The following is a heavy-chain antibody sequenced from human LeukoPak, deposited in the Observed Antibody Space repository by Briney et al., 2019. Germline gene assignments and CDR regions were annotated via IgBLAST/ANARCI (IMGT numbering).Heavy chain of an antibody. CDR3: ARPYSSSWTYFDS. J-gene: IGHJ4*02. V-gene: IGHV3-30-3*01. CDR1: GFTFSSHA. CDR2: ISYDGGDK. Sequence: GGSLRLSCVASGFTFSSHAMHWVRQAPGKGLEWVAVISYDGGDKYYADSVKGRFTISRDNSKNTLYLQMNSLRAEDTAVYYCARPYSSSWTYFDSWGQGTLVTVSS. D-gene: IGHD6-13*01.